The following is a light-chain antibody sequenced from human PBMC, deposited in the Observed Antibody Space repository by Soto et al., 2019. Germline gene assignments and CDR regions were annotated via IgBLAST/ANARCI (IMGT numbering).Light chain of an antibody. CDR3: QQYDNLPLT. V-gene: IGKV1-33*01. Sequence: IHMTQSAASLSASDGVRVTITCQASQDIKNYLNWYQQKSGKAPKLLIYDASDLETGVPSRFSGSGSGTDFTFTINSLQPEDIATYYCQQYDNLPLTFGGGTKVDIK. CDR2: DAS. CDR1: QDIKNY. J-gene: IGKJ4*01.